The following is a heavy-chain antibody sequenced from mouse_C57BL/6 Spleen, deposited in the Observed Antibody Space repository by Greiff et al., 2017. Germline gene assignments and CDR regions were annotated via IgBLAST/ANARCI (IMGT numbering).Heavy chain of an antibody. Sequence: QVQLKQPGAELVKPGASVKMSCKASGYTFTSYWITWVKQRPGQGLEWIGDIYPGSGSTNYNEKFKSKAKLTVDTSSSTAYMQLISLTSEDSAVYYCARLYNSNYFYAMDYWGQGTSVTVSS. CDR2: IYPGSGST. D-gene: IGHD2-5*01. CDR3: ARLYNSNYFYAMDY. V-gene: IGHV1-55*01. J-gene: IGHJ4*01. CDR1: GYTFTSYW.